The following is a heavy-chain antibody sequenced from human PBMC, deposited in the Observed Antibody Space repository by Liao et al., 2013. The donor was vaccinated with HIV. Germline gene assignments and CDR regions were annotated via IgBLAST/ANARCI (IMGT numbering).Heavy chain of an antibody. V-gene: IGHV4-4*07. D-gene: IGHD3-3*01. CDR3: ARDFWREIRGYYYYYLDV. Sequence: QMQLQESGPGLVKPSETLSLTCAVSGGSINNHYWNWIRQPAGRGLEWIGRIYTSGSTNYSPSLKSRVTISVDTSKNQFSLTLTSVTAADTAVYYCARDFWREIRGYYYYYLDVWGKGTTVTVSS. CDR1: GGSINNHY. J-gene: IGHJ6*03. CDR2: IYTSGST.